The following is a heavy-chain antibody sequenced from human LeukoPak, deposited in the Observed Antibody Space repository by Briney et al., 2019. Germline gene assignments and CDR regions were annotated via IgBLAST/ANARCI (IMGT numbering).Heavy chain of an antibody. D-gene: IGHD1-20*01. Sequence: SQTLSLTCAISGDSVSSNSAAWNWIRQSPSRGLEWLGRTYYRSKWYNDYAASVKSRIIINPDTSKNQFSLRLSSVTAADTAVYYCARRDLRNWNFYYWGQGTLVTVSS. CDR1: GDSVSSNSAA. V-gene: IGHV6-1*01. J-gene: IGHJ4*02. CDR2: TYYRSKWYN. CDR3: ARRDLRNWNFYY.